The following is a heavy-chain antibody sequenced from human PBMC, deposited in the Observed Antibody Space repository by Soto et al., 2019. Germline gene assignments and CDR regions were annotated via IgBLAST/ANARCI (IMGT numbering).Heavy chain of an antibody. CDR2: ISAYNGNT. CDR3: ARGSYDSSGYYRNPFDY. J-gene: IGHJ4*02. CDR1: GYTFTSDG. V-gene: IGHV1-18*01. D-gene: IGHD3-22*01. Sequence: GASVKVSCKASGYTFTSDGSSWVRQAPGQGLEWMGWISAYNGNTNYAQKLQGRVTMTTDTSTSTAYMELRSLRSDDTAVYYCARGSYDSSGYYRNPFDYWGQGTLVTVSS.